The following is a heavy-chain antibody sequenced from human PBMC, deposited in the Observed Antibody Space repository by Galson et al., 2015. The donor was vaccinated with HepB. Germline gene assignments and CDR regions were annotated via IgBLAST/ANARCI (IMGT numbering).Heavy chain of an antibody. CDR1: GFTFSNAW. J-gene: IGHJ6*02. V-gene: IGHV3-15*01. D-gene: IGHD3-16*01. Sequence: SLRLSCAASGFTFSNAWMSWVRQAPGKGLEWVGRIKSKTDGGTTDYAAPVKGRFTISRDDSKDTLYLQMNSLKTEDTAVYYCTTGGGNYGMDVWGQGTTVTVSS. CDR3: TTGGGNYGMDV. CDR2: IKSKTDGGTT.